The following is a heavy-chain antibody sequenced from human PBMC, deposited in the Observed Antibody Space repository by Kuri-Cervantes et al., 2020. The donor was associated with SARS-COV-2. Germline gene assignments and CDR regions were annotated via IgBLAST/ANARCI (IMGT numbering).Heavy chain of an antibody. CDR3: ASGSLRSSAFY. J-gene: IGHJ4*02. CDR1: GFTFSSYA. V-gene: IGHV3-30-3*01. CDR2: ISYDGSNK. Sequence: GESLKISCAAFGFTFSSYAMHWVRQAPGKGLEWVAVISYDGSNKYYADSVKGRFTISRDNSKNTLYLQMNSLRAEDTAVYYCASGSLRSSAFYWGQGTLVTVSS.